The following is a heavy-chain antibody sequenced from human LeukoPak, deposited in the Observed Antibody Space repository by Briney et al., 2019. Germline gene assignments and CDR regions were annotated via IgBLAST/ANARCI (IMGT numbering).Heavy chain of an antibody. CDR2: ISYDGSNK. Sequence: PGGSLRLSSAASGFTFSSYAMHWVRQAPGKGLEWVAVISYDGSNKYYADSVKGRFTISRDNAKNTLYLQMNSLRAEDTAVYYCARGKSGSYGLEDYLGHGTLVTVSS. J-gene: IGHJ4*01. D-gene: IGHD1-26*01. V-gene: IGHV3-30-3*01. CDR1: GFTFSSYA. CDR3: ARGKSGSYGLEDY.